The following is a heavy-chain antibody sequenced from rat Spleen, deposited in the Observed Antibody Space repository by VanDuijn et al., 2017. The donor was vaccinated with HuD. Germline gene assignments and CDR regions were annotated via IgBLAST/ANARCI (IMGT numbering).Heavy chain of an antibody. J-gene: IGHJ4*01. CDR1: GFTFNNYW. CDR3: TRFGFNYGGYSGPYVMDA. D-gene: IGHD1-11*01. CDR2: ITNTGGST. V-gene: IGHV5-31*01. Sequence: EVQLVESGGGLVQPGRSLKLSCVASGFTFNNYWMTWIRQAPGKGLEWVASITNTGGSTYYPDSVKGRFTISRDNAKSTLYLQMTSLRSEDTATYYCTRFGFNYGGYSGPYVMDAWGQGASVTVSS.